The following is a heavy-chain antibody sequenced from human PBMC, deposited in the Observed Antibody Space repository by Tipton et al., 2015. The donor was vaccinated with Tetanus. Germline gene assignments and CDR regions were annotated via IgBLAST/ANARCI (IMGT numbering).Heavy chain of an antibody. Sequence: QLVQSGAEVKKAGESLKISCKGSGYSFNIYWIAWVRQMPGKGLEWMGIIYPGDSDTTYSPSFEGQVTISAEKSISTAYLQWNNLKASDTTTDYCARRLGPYTGDKIWSFDLWGRGTMITVSS. D-gene: IGHD1-1*01. J-gene: IGHJ2*01. CDR2: IYPGDSDT. CDR3: ARRLGPYTGDKIWSFDL. CDR1: GYSFNIYW. V-gene: IGHV5-51*01.